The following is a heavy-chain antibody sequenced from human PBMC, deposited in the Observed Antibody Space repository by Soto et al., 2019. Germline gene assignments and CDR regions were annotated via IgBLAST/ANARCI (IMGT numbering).Heavy chain of an antibody. CDR1: GLTFRSYW. V-gene: IGHV3-74*03. CDR3: VRDMQLYCIDS. D-gene: IGHD2-8*02. CDR2: INTDGSVA. J-gene: IGHJ4*02. Sequence: PGGSLRLSCAASGLTFRSYWMHWVRQAPGKGLVWVSRINTDGSVAMYVDSVKGRFTISRDNAKNTLYLHMNSLRAEDTAVYYCVRDMQLYCIDSWGQGNLVTVSS.